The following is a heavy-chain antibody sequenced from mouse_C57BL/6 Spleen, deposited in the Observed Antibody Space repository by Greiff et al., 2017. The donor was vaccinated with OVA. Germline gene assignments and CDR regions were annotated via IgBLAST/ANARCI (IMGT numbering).Heavy chain of an antibody. V-gene: IGHV1-26*01. D-gene: IGHD1-1*01. J-gene: IGHJ2*01. Sequence: EVQLQQSGPELVKPGASVKISCKASGYTFTDYYMNWVKQSHGKSLEWIGDINPNNGGTSYNQKFKGKATLTVDKSSSTAYMELRSLTSEDSAVYYCARKRNLLLRPLDYWGQGTTLTVSS. CDR3: ARKRNLLLRPLDY. CDR1: GYTFTDYY. CDR2: INPNNGGT.